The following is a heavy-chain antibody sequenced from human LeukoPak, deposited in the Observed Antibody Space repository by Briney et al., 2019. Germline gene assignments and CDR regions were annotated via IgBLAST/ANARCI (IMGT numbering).Heavy chain of an antibody. D-gene: IGHD6-13*01. CDR1: GGSISSYY. CDR3: ARESAYYSSPDY. V-gene: IGHV4-59*01. CDR2: IYYSGST. Sequence: SETLSLTCTVSGGSISSYYWSWIRQPPGKGLEWIGYIYYSGSTNYNPSLKSRVTISVDTSKNQFSLKPSSVTAADTAVYYCARESAYYSSPDYWGQGTLVTVSS. J-gene: IGHJ4*02.